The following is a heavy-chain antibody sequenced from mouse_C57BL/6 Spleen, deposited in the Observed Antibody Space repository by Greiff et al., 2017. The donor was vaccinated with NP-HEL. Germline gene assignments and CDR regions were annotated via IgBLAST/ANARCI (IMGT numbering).Heavy chain of an antibody. CDR3: ASDGYYDAWFAY. Sequence: QVQLQQPGAELVRPGSSVKLSCKASGYTFTSYWMHWVKQRPIQGLEWIGNIDPSDSATHYNQKFKDKATLTVDKSSSTAYMQLSSLTSEDSAVYYCASDGYYDAWFAYWGQGTLVTVSA. V-gene: IGHV1-52*01. J-gene: IGHJ3*01. CDR2: IDPSDSAT. D-gene: IGHD2-3*01. CDR1: GYTFTSYW.